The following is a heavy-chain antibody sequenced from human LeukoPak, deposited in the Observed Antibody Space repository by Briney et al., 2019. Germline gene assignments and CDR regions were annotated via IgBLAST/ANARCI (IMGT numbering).Heavy chain of an antibody. CDR2: IYPGDSDT. J-gene: IGHJ3*02. CDR1: YW. CDR3: ASPYYYGSGSSSDAFDI. D-gene: IGHD3-10*01. Sequence: YWSWIRQHPGKGLEWMGIIYPGDSDTRYSPSFQGQVTISADKSISTAYLQWSSLKASDTAMYYCASPYYYGSGSSSDAFDIWGQGTMVTVSS. V-gene: IGHV5-51*01.